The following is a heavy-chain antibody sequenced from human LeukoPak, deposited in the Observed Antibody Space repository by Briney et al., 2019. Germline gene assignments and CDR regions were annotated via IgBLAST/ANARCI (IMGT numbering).Heavy chain of an antibody. CDR3: AAYCSGGSCYSG. CDR1: GGSFSGYY. V-gene: IGHV4-34*01. CDR2: INHSGST. Sequence: SETLSLTCAVYGGSFSGYYWSWIRQPPGKGLEWIGEINHSGSTNYNPSLKSRVTISVDTSKNQFSLKLSSVTAADTAVYYCAAYCSGGSCYSGWGQGTLVTVPS. J-gene: IGHJ4*02. D-gene: IGHD2-15*01.